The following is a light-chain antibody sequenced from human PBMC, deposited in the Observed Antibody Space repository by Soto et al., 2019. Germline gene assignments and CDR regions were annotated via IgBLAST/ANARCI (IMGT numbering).Light chain of an antibody. CDR1: QSISSW. CDR3: QQYDPSPWT. J-gene: IGKJ1*01. Sequence: DIQMTQSPSTLSASVGDRVSITCRASQSISSWLAWYQQKPGKAPKLLFYKASSLETGVPSRFSGTGSGTEFTLTISSLQPDDFATYYCQQYDPSPWTFGQGTKVEI. V-gene: IGKV1-5*03. CDR2: KAS.